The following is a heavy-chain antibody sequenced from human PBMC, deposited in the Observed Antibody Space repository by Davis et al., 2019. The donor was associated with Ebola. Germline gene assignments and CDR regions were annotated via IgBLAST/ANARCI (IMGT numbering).Heavy chain of an antibody. D-gene: IGHD2/OR15-2a*01. V-gene: IGHV3-9*01. CDR3: AKRNSYYYGMDV. Sequence: SLKISCAASGFTFDDYAMHWVRQAPGKGLEWVSGISWNSGSIGYADSVKGRFTISRDNAKNSLYLQMDSLRAEDTALYYCAKRNSYYYGMDVWGQGTTVTVSS. CDR1: GFTFDDYA. CDR2: ISWNSGSI. J-gene: IGHJ6*02.